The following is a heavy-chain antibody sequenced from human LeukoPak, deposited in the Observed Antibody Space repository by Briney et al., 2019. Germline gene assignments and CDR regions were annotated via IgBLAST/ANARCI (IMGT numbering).Heavy chain of an antibody. CDR1: GYTFTSYY. J-gene: IGHJ6*02. CDR2: INPSGGST. Sequence: ASVEVSCKASGYTFTSYYMHWVRQAPGQGLEWMGIINPSGGSTSYAQKFQGRVTMTRDTSTSTVYMELSSLRSEDTAVYYCARDKVYYDSSGYLGVWGQGTTVTVSS. CDR3: ARDKVYYDSSGYLGV. D-gene: IGHD3-22*01. V-gene: IGHV1-46*01.